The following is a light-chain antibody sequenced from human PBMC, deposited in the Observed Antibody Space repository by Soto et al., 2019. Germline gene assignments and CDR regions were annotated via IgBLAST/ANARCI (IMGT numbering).Light chain of an antibody. Sequence: DIQMTQSPSSVSASVGDRVTITCRASQGISSRLAWFQQKPGEAPRLLIYAASSLHSGVPSRFSGSGSGTDFSLTISSLQPEDFATYYCQQGNSFPLTFGGGTKVEIK. CDR3: QQGNSFPLT. J-gene: IGKJ4*01. CDR2: AAS. CDR1: QGISSR. V-gene: IGKV1-12*01.